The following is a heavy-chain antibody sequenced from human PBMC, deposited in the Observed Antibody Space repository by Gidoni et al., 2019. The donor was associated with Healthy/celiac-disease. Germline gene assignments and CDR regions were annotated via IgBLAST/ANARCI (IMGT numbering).Heavy chain of an antibody. V-gene: IGHV3-11*01. Sequence: QVQLVESGGGLVKPGGSLRLSCAASGFTFSAYYMSWIRQAPGKGLEWVSYISSSGSTIYYADSVKGRFTISRDNAKNSLYLQMNSLRAEDTAVYYCARDPAADDYYYYGMDVWGQGTTVTVSS. CDR1: GFTFSAYY. CDR2: ISSSGSTI. CDR3: ARDPAADDYYYYGMDV. J-gene: IGHJ6*02. D-gene: IGHD6-25*01.